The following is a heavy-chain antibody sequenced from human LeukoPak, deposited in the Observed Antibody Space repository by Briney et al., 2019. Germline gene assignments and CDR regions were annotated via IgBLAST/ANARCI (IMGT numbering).Heavy chain of an antibody. CDR3: ARDSEGATVLDY. CDR1: GGTFSSYA. Sequence: ASVKVSCKASGGTFSSYAISWVRQAPGQGLEWMGGIIPILGIANYAQKFQGRVTITADKSTSTAYMELSSLRSEDTAVYYCARDSEGATVLDYWGQGTLVTVSS. V-gene: IGHV1-69*10. CDR2: IIPILGIA. J-gene: IGHJ4*02. D-gene: IGHD1-26*01.